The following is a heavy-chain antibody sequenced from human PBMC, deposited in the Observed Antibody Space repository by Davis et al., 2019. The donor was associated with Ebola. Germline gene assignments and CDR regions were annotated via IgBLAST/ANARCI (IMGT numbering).Heavy chain of an antibody. Sequence: PGGSLRLSCAASGFTFSNYAMTWARQAPGKGLEWVSYISSGSNYIYYADSVKGRYTISRDNAKNSLYLQMNSLRAEDTAVYYCTRDNLYYYDTSGYHDVFDMWGQGTMVTVSS. CDR1: GFTFSNYA. CDR2: ISSGSNYI. CDR3: TRDNLYYYDTSGYHDVFDM. J-gene: IGHJ3*02. D-gene: IGHD3-22*01. V-gene: IGHV3-21*01.